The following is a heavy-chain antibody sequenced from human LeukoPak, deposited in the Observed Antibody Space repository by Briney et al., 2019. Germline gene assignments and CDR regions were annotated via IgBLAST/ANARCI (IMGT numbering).Heavy chain of an antibody. V-gene: IGHV1-2*02. Sequence: ASVKVSCKASGYTFTGYYMHWVRQAPGQGLEWTGWVNPNNGVTEYAQEFQGRVTMTRDTSLSTAYMELSRLRSDDTAVYYCATDHCTRTNCYEDYYHGMDVWGQGTTVTVSS. J-gene: IGHJ6*02. CDR1: GYTFTGYY. D-gene: IGHD2-2*01. CDR3: ATDHCTRTNCYEDYYHGMDV. CDR2: VNPNNGVT.